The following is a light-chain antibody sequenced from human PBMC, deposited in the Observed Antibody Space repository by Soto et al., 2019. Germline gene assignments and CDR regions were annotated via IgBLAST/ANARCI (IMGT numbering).Light chain of an antibody. CDR1: SSNIGSNY. CDR3: QSYDSSLSGVV. Sequence: QSVLTQPPSASGTPGQRVNISCSGSSSNIGSNYVYWYRQFPGTAPKLLIQRNNQRPSGVPDQFSGSKSGTSASLVITGLQAEDEADYYCQSYDSSLSGVVFGGGTKLTVL. V-gene: IGLV1-47*01. J-gene: IGLJ2*01. CDR2: RNN.